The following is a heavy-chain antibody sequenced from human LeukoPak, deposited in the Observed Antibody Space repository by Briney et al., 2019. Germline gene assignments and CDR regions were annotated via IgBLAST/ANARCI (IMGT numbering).Heavy chain of an antibody. V-gene: IGHV3-23*01. Sequence: PGGSLRLSCAASGFIFRNYMLIWVRQAPERGLQWVSAINGSGAVTYYEDSVKGRFTISRDNSKNTLYQQMNSLRVEDTAIYYCAKDPNGDYLGAFDSWGRGTLVTVSS. J-gene: IGHJ3*02. D-gene: IGHD4-17*01. CDR1: GFIFRNYM. CDR3: AKDPNGDYLGAFDS. CDR2: INGSGAVT.